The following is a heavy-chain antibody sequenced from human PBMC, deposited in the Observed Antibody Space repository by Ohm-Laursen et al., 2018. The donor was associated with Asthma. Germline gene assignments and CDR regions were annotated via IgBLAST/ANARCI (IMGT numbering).Heavy chain of an antibody. J-gene: IGHJ3*02. Sequence: SSLRLSCSASGFTFSSYGMHWVRQAPGKGLEWVAVISYDGSNKYYADSVKGRFTISRDNSKNTLYLQMNSLRAEDTAVYYCAKDTSILTTVTYDAFDIWGQGTMVTVSS. CDR1: GFTFSSYG. D-gene: IGHD4-17*01. CDR3: AKDTSILTTVTYDAFDI. CDR2: ISYDGSNK. V-gene: IGHV3-30*18.